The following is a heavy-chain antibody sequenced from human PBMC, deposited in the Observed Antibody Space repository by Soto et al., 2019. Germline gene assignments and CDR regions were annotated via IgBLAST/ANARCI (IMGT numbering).Heavy chain of an antibody. CDR3: ARGRTRSDAFDI. CDR2: ISSSSSNI. V-gene: IGHV3-48*01. J-gene: IGHJ3*02. D-gene: IGHD1-1*01. CDR1: GFTFSSYG. Sequence: GGSLRLSCAASGFTFSSYGMHGVRQAPGKGLEWVSYISSSSSNIYYADSVKGRFTISRDNAKNSLYLQMNSLRAEDTAVYYCARGRTRSDAFDIWGQGTMVTVSS.